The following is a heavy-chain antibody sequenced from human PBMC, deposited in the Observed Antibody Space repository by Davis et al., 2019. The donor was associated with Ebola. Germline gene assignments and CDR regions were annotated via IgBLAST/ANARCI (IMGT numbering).Heavy chain of an antibody. J-gene: IGHJ5*02. Sequence: PGGSLRLSCAASGFPFSTYVMTWIRQTPGKGLEWIGSVHHRGDTYSTPSLKSIVTLSVDTSKNQFFLKLNSVTAADTAVYYCARRDTYSGWFDPWGQGTLVLVSS. D-gene: IGHD5-18*01. V-gene: IGHV4-39*01. CDR1: GFPFSTYV. CDR2: VHHRGDT. CDR3: ARRDTYSGWFDP.